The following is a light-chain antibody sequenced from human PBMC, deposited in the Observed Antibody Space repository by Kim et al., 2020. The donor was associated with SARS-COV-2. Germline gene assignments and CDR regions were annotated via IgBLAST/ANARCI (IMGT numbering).Light chain of an antibody. V-gene: IGLV2-14*03. CDR1: SSDVGGHNY. Sequence: GQPFTISCTGTSSDVGGHNYVSWYQQHPGKAPRLMIYDVSYRPSGVSNRFSGSKSGNTASLTISGLQVEDEADYYCSSYTSTSTVVFGGGTQLTVL. J-gene: IGLJ2*01. CDR3: SSYTSTSTVV. CDR2: DVS.